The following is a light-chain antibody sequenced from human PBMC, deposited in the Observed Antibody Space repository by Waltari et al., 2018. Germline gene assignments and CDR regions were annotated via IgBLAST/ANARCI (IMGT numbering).Light chain of an antibody. CDR3: AAWDDSLSGRV. J-gene: IGLJ3*02. Sequence: QSVLTQQPSASGTPGQRVTIPCSGSRSNIGNHYVYWYQQLPGTAPKLLIYRNNQRPSGVPDRFSGSKSGTSASLAISGLRSEDEADYYCAAWDDSLSGRVFGGGTKVTVL. CDR2: RNN. CDR1: RSNIGNHY. V-gene: IGLV1-47*01.